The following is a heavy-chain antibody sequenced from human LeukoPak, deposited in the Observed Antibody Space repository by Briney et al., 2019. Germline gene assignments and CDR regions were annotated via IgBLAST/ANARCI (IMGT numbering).Heavy chain of an antibody. CDR3: ARDPNDWYGGYFDL. J-gene: IGHJ2*01. CDR1: GFTFSNSW. V-gene: IGHV3-74*01. Sequence: GGSLRLSCAASGFTFSNSWMHWVRQAPGKGLVWVSRINSDGKTTTYADSVKGRFTISRDNAKNTLYLQMNSLSAEDTAVYYCARDPNDWYGGYFDLWGRGTLVTVSS. CDR2: INSDGKTT. D-gene: IGHD4-23*01.